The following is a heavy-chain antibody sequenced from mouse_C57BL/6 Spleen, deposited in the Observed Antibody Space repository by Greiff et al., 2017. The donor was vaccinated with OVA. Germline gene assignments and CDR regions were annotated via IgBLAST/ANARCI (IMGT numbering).Heavy chain of an antibody. D-gene: IGHD2-2*01. CDR2: IWSDGST. J-gene: IGHJ4*01. Sequence: QVQLKQSGPGLVAPSQSLSFTCTVSGFSLTSYGVHWVRQPPGKGLEWLVVIWSDGSTTYNSALNSRLSISKDNSKSQVSLKMNSLQTDDTAMYYCARQRSRPGAMDYWGQGTSVTVSS. V-gene: IGHV2-6-1*01. CDR1: GFSLTSYG. CDR3: ARQRSRPGAMDY.